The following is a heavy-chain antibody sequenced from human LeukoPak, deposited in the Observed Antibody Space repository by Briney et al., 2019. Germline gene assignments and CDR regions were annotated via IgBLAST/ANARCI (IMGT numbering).Heavy chain of an antibody. CDR2: INHSGST. V-gene: IGHV4-34*01. Sequence: PSETLSLTCAVYGGSFSGYYWSWIRQPPGKGLEWIGEINHSGSTNYNPSLKSRVTISVDTSKNQFSLKLSSVTAADTAVYYCARVGPYTYYDYVWGSYRPYWFDPWGQGTLVTVSS. CDR1: GGSFSGYY. CDR3: ARVGPYTYYDYVWGSYRPYWFDP. J-gene: IGHJ5*02. D-gene: IGHD3-16*02.